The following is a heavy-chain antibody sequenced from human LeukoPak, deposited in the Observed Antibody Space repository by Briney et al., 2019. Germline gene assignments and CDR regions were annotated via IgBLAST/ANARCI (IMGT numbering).Heavy chain of an antibody. V-gene: IGHV3-23*01. CDR3: AKDRSPFGGGSGTF. D-gene: IGHD3-10*01. CDR2: ISGSGGST. CDR1: GFTFSNSW. J-gene: IGHJ4*02. Sequence: GGSLRLSCVASGFTFSNSWMHWVRQAPGKGLEWVSAISGSGGSTYYADSVKGRFTISRDNSKNTLYLQMNSLRAEDTAVYYCAKDRSPFGGGSGTFWGQGTLVTVSS.